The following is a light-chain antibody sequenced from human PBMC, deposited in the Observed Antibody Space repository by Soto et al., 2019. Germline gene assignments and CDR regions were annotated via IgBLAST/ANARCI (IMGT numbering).Light chain of an antibody. CDR3: QRYNSYSRIT. CDR2: KAS. Sequence: IQMTQSHSTLSASVGDRVTITCRASQSISSWLAWYQQKPGKAPKLLIYKASSLESGVPSRFSGSGSGTEFTLTISSLQPDDFATYYCQRYNSYSRITFGQGTRLETK. CDR1: QSISSW. J-gene: IGKJ5*01. V-gene: IGKV1-5*03.